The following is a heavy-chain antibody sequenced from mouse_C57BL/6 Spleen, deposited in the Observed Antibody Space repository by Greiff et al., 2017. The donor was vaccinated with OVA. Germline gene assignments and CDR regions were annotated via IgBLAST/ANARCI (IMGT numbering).Heavy chain of an antibody. D-gene: IGHD1-1*01. V-gene: IGHV1-15*01. Sequence: QVQLQQSGAGLVRPGASVTLSCKASGYTFTDYEMHWVKQTPVHGLEWIGAIDPETGGTAYNQKFKGKAILTADKSSSTAYMELRSLTSEDSAVYYCTRTFTTVVATGDYWGQGTTLTVSS. J-gene: IGHJ2*01. CDR1: GYTFTDYE. CDR3: TRTFTTVVATGDY. CDR2: IDPETGGT.